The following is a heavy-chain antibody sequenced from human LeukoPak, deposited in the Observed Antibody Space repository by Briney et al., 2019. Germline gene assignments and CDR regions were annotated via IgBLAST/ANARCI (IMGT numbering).Heavy chain of an antibody. CDR1: GGSISGHY. V-gene: IGHV4-59*11. CDR2: IHYSGNT. D-gene: IGHD2-15*01. Sequence: PSETLSLTCIVSGGSISGHYWSWIRQPPGKGLEWIGFIHYSGNTNYNPSLKSRVTMSVDTSKNQFSLKLSSVTAADTAVYYCARDTYCSGGSCYSDYWGQGTLVTVSS. CDR3: ARDTYCSGGSCYSDY. J-gene: IGHJ4*02.